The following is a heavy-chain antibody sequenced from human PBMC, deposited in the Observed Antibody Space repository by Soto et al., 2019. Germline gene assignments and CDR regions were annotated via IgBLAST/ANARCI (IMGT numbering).Heavy chain of an antibody. CDR1: GGTISGSY. Sequence: VQLRESGPGLVKPSETLFLSCTVSGGTISGSYWSWVRQPAGKGLEWIGRIYSSGSSNYNPSLNSRLTMSLDTSKNQFSLKLRSVTAADTAIYYCARLFTVTTDYYFGMDVWGQGTTVTVSS. CDR2: IYSSGSS. V-gene: IGHV4-4*07. J-gene: IGHJ6*02. D-gene: IGHD4-17*01. CDR3: ARLFTVTTDYYFGMDV.